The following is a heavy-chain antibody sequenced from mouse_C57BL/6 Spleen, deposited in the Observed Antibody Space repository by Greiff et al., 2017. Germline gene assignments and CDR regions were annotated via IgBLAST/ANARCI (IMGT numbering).Heavy chain of an antibody. J-gene: IGHJ3*01. V-gene: IGHV10-1*01. D-gene: IGHD3-2*02. CDR1: GFSFNTYA. Sequence: EVHLVESGGGLVQPKGSLKLSCAASGFSFNTYAMNWVRQAPGKGLEWVARIRSKSNNYATYYADSVKDRFTISRDDSESMLYLQMNNLKTEDTAMYYCVRQGDSSGYVGWFAYWGQGTLVTVSA. CDR2: IRSKSNNYAT. CDR3: VRQGDSSGYVGWFAY.